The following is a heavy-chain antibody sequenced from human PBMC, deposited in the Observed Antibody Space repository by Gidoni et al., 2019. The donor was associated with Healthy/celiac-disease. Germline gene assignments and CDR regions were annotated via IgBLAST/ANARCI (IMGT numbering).Heavy chain of an antibody. CDR3: AARAYNWFDP. CDR2: INHSGST. V-gene: IGHV4-34*01. Sequence: QVQLQPWGAGLLKPSETLSLTCAVYGGSFSGYYWSWIRQPPGKGLEWIGEINHSGSTNYNPSLKSRVTISVDTSKNQFSLKLSSVTAADTAVYWVAARAYNWFDPWGQGTLVTVSS. CDR1: GGSFSGYY. J-gene: IGHJ5*02. D-gene: IGHD6-6*01.